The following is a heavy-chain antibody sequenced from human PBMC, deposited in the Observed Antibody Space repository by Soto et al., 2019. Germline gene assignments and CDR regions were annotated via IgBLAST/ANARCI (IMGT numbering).Heavy chain of an antibody. D-gene: IGHD6-19*01. V-gene: IGHV4-34*01. CDR2: INHSGST. J-gene: IGHJ4*02. CDR1: GGSFSGYY. CDR3: ERGVRYRSGRGYYFDY. Sequence: SETLSLTCAVYGGSFSGYYWSWIRQPPGKGLEWNGEINHSGSTNYNPSLKSRVTISVDTSKNQFSLKLSSVTAADTAAYYCERGVRYRSGRGYYFDYWGQGTLVTVSS.